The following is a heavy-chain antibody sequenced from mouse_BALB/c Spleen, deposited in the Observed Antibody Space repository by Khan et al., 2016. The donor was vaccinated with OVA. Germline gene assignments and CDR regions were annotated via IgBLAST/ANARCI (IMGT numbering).Heavy chain of an antibody. CDR1: GFTFSTYG. Sequence: EVQLVESGGDLVKPGGSLKLSCAASGFTFSTYGMSWVRQAPDKRLEWFATVITVGIYTSYPNSVKGRFTISRDNAKNTLYRQMSGLRSEDTAMFYCTRLAYYYDSEGFAYWGQGTLVTVSA. CDR2: VITVGIYT. V-gene: IGHV5-6*01. J-gene: IGHJ3*01. CDR3: TRLAYYYDSEGFAY. D-gene: IGHD1-1*01.